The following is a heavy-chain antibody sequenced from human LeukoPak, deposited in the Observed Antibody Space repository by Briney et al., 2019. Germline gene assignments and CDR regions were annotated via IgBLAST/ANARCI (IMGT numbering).Heavy chain of an antibody. Sequence: GGSLRLSCAASGFSFITYGMHWVRQAPGKGLEWVAFIRSDGVSKYYADSVKGRFTISRDNSKNTLFLQMNSLRAEDTAVYYCNGDYDYWGQGTLVTVSS. D-gene: IGHD4-17*01. J-gene: IGHJ4*02. CDR3: NGDYDY. CDR1: GFSFITYG. CDR2: IRSDGVSK. V-gene: IGHV3-30*02.